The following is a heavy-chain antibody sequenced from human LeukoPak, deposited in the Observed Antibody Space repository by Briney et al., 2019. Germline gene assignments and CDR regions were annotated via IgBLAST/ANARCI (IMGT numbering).Heavy chain of an antibody. D-gene: IGHD2-15*01. CDR2: ISCGGGST. V-gene: IGHV3-64D*06. Sequence: GGSLRLSCSASGFTLSGYAMHWVREAQGKGLEYVSAISCGGGSTYYADSVKGKYTISRDNSKITLYLQMGSLRSEDTAVYYCVKEGGYWGQGILVTVSS. J-gene: IGHJ4*02. CDR1: GFTLSGYA. CDR3: VKEGGY.